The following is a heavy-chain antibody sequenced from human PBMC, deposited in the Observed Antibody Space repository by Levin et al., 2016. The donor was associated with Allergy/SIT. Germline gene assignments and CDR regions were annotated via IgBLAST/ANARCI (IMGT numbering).Heavy chain of an antibody. D-gene: IGHD3-3*01. V-gene: IGHV3-23*01. Sequence: VRQAPGKGLEWVSAISGSGGSTYYADSVKGRFTISRDNSKNTLYLQMNSLRAEDTAVYYCAKGLNYDFWSGYSYYYYYGMDVWGQGTTVTVSS. CDR3: AKGLNYDFWSGYSYYYYYGMDV. J-gene: IGHJ6*02. CDR2: ISGSGGST.